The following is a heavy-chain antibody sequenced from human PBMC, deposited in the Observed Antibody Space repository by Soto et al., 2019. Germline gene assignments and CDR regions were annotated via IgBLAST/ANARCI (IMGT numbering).Heavy chain of an antibody. D-gene: IGHD6-19*01. Sequence: SVKVSCKASGGTFSSYTISWVRQAPGQGLEWMGRIIPILGIANYAQKFQGRLTITADKSTSTAYMELSSLRSEDTAVYYCARDSEGSGPGSFDYWGQGTLVTVSS. CDR2: IIPILGIA. CDR1: GGTFSSYT. J-gene: IGHJ4*02. CDR3: ARDSEGSGPGSFDY. V-gene: IGHV1-69*04.